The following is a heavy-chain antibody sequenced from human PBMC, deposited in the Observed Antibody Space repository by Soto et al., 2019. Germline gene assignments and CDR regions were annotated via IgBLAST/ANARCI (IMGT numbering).Heavy chain of an antibody. CDR3: ARASSPYFDLFSAFDP. Sequence: SETLSLTCTVSGGTLSSGSYYWSWIRQPPGKTLEWIGYIYYSGTTKYNPSLKSRVTVSVDTSNNQFSLTLSSVTAADTAVYYCARASSPYFDLFSAFDPWGQGTRVTVSS. J-gene: IGHJ5*02. D-gene: IGHD3-9*01. CDR1: GGTLSSGSYY. V-gene: IGHV4-61*01. CDR2: IYYSGTT.